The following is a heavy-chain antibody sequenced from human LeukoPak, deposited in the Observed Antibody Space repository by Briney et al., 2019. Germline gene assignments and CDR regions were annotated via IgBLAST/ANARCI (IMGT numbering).Heavy chain of an antibody. CDR1: GFTFSPYA. CDR3: AKAYHYYGHDAFDI. D-gene: IGHD3-10*01. Sequence: PGGSLRLTCAVSGFTFSPYAMAWVGQAPGKGLERVSGISDNTYYADSVRGRFTISRDNSKNTLYLQMNGLRAEDTAIYYCAKAYHYYGHDAFDIWGQGTMVTVSS. V-gene: IGHV3-23*01. CDR2: ISDNT. J-gene: IGHJ3*02.